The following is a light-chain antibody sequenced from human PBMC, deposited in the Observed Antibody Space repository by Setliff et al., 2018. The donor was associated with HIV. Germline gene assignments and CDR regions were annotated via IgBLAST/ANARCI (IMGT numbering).Light chain of an antibody. CDR3: QSYDSSLSAYV. V-gene: IGLV2-14*02. CDR2: GNN. CDR1: SSDVGSYNL. J-gene: IGLJ1*01. Sequence: QSALTQPASVSGSPGQSITISCTGTSSDVGSYNLVSWYQQHPGKAPKLLISGNNNRPSGVPDRFSGSKSGTSASLAITGLQAEDEADYYCQSYDSSLSAYVFGTGTKVTVL.